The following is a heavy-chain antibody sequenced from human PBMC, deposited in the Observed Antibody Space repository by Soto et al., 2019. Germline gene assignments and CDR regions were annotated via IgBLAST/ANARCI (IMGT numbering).Heavy chain of an antibody. Sequence: GASVKVSCKASGYIFSTYNMHWVRQAPGQGLEWMGWINPNSGGTNYAQKFQGRVTMTRDTSISTAYMELSRLRSDDTAVYYCARKLELRGSYYYYYDMDVWGQGTTVTVSS. CDR3: ARKLELRGSYYYYYDMDV. J-gene: IGHJ6*02. D-gene: IGHD1-7*01. CDR2: INPNSGGT. V-gene: IGHV1-2*02. CDR1: GYIFSTYN.